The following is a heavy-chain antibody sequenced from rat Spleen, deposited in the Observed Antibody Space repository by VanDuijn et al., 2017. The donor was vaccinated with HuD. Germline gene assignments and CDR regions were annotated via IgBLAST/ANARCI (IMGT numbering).Heavy chain of an antibody. Sequence: EVQLVESGGGLVQPGRSMKLSCAASGFTFNNYWMTWIRQAPGKGLEWVASITNASGRTYYPDSVKGRFTISRDTAQNTLYLQMGSLRSEDTATYYCTTFSDYATSPFAYWGRGALVTVSS. CDR2: ITNASGRT. D-gene: IGHD1-6*01. CDR1: GFTFNNYW. CDR3: TTFSDYATSPFAY. J-gene: IGHJ3*01. V-gene: IGHV5-31*01.